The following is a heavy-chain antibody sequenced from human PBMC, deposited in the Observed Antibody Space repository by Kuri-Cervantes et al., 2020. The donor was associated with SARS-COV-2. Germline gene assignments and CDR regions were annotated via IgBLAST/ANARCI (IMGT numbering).Heavy chain of an antibody. D-gene: IGHD4-17*01. CDR2: INHSGST. CDR1: GYFISNGYY. CDR3: ARDRTVTTLYYYYMDV. Sequence: SETLSLTCSVSGYFISNGYYWGWIRQPPGKGLEWIGEINHSGSTNYNPSLKSRVTISVDTSKNQFSLKLSSVTAADTAVYYCARDRTVTTLYYYYMDVWGKGTTVTVSS. V-gene: IGHV4-38-2*02. J-gene: IGHJ6*03.